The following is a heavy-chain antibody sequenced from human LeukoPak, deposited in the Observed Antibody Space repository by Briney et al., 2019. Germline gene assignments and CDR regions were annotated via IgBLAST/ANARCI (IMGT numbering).Heavy chain of an antibody. D-gene: IGHD2-2*01. CDR2: IYYSGST. Sequence: SQTLSLTCTVSGGSISSGGYYWSWIRQHPGNGLEWIGYIYYSGSTYYNPSLKSRVTISVDTYKNQFSLKLSPVTAADTAEYYCARGVVVVPAAISVWFDPWGQGTLVTVFS. V-gene: IGHV4-31*03. CDR3: ARGVVVVPAAISVWFDP. J-gene: IGHJ5*02. CDR1: GGSISSGGYY.